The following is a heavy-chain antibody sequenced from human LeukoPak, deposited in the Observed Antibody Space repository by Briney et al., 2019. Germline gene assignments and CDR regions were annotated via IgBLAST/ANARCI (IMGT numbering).Heavy chain of an antibody. D-gene: IGHD3-9*01. J-gene: IGHJ4*02. Sequence: PGGSLRLSCAASGFTCISYAMSWVRQAPGKGLEWDSSISGNGVSTYYADSVKGRFTISRDNSKNTVYLQMNSLRAEDTAVYYCAKGEDYDILTGYRELDYWGQGTLVTVSS. CDR2: ISGNGVST. CDR1: GFTCISYA. V-gene: IGHV3-23*01. CDR3: AKGEDYDILTGYRELDY.